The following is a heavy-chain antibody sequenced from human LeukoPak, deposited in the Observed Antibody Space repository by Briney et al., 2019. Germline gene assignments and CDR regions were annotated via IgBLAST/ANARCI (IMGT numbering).Heavy chain of an antibody. CDR1: GGTFSSYA. D-gene: IGHD2-2*01. CDR3: ARGPNIVVVPAANLKPDYGVLDAFDI. J-gene: IGHJ3*02. V-gene: IGHV1-69*05. CDR2: IIPIFGTA. Sequence: SVKVSCXASGGTFSSYAISWVRQAPGQGLEWMGGIIPIFGTANYAQKFQGRVTITTDESTSTAYMELSSLRSEDTAVYYCARGPNIVVVPAANLKPDYGVLDAFDIWGQGTMVTVSS.